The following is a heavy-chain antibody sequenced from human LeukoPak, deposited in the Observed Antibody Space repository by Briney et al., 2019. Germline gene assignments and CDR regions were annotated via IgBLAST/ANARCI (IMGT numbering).Heavy chain of an antibody. D-gene: IGHD3-9*01. J-gene: IGHJ4*02. CDR2: INPGGDSA. CDR1: EYIFITDY. V-gene: IGHV1-46*01. CDR3: ARDFLTGAGTFDY. Sequence: ASVKVSCKASEYIFITDYIHWVRQAPGQGLEWMGTINPGGDSATYAQNFQGRVTMTRDASTSTVYMELSSLTSEDTAVYYCARDFLTGAGTFDYWGQGTLVTVSS.